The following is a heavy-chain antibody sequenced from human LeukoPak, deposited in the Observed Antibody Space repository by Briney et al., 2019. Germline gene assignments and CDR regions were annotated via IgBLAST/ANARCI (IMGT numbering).Heavy chain of an antibody. J-gene: IGHJ3*02. CDR3: GGGGAADI. CDR1: GFIFSGSA. V-gene: IGHV3-73*01. Sequence: GGSLRLSCAASGFIFSGSAMHWVRQASGKGLEWVGRIRSKTNNYATAYAASVKGRFTISRDDSKNTAYLQMSSLKTEDTAVYYCGGGGAADIWGQGTMVTVSS. CDR2: IRSKTNNYAT. D-gene: IGHD3-16*01.